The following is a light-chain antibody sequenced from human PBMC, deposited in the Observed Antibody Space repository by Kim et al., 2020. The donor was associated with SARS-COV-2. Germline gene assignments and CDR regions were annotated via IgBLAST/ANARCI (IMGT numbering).Light chain of an antibody. J-gene: IGLJ2*01. CDR1: SLRSYY. CDR3: NSRDSSGNHVV. V-gene: IGLV3-19*01. CDR2: GKN. Sequence: ALGQTVRITCQGDSLRSYYASWYQQKTGQDPVLVIYGKNNRPSGIPDRFSGSSSGNTASLTITGAQAEDEADYYCNSRDSSGNHVVFGGGTQLTVL.